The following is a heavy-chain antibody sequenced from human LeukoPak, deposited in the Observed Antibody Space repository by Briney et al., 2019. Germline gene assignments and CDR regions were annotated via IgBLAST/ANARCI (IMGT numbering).Heavy chain of an antibody. J-gene: IGHJ4*02. CDR1: GFTFSSYW. Sequence: GGSLRLSCAASGFTFSSYWMSWVRQAPRTGLEWVANINRDGSAKFYVDSVKGRFTISRDNAKNSLCLQMNSLRAEDTAVYYCARIVEMATPSDYWGQGTLVTVSS. CDR3: ARIVEMATPSDY. V-gene: IGHV3-7*05. CDR2: INRDGSAK. D-gene: IGHD5-24*01.